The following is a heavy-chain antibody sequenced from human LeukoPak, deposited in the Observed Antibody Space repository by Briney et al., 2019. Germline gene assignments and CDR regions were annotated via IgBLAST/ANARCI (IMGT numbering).Heavy chain of an antibody. V-gene: IGHV4-34*01. D-gene: IGHD1-7*01. CDR3: ARGLFRTGTTERWFDP. Sequence: SETLSLTCAVYGGSFSGYYWSWIRQPPGKGLEWIGEINHSGSTNYNPSLKSRVTISVDTSKNQFSLKLSSVTAADTAVYYCARGLFRTGTTERWFDPWGQGTLVTVSS. J-gene: IGHJ5*02. CDR1: GGSFSGYY. CDR2: INHSGST.